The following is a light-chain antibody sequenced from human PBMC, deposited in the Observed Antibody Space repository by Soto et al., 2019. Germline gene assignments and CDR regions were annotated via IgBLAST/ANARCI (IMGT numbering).Light chain of an antibody. J-gene: IGLJ3*02. CDR3: CSYAGSYTLWV. CDR1: SSDVGGYNF. V-gene: IGLV2-11*01. CDR2: DVS. Sequence: QSVLTQPRSVSGSPGQSVAISCTGTSSDVGGYNFVSWYQQHPGKAPKLIIYDVSKRPSGVPDRFSGSKSGNTASLTLSGLQAGDEADYYCCSYAGSYTLWVFGGGTKLTVL.